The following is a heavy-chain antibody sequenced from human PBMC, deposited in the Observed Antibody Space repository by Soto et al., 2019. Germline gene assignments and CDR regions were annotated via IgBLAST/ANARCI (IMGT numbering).Heavy chain of an antibody. CDR3: ARAFAGFGAYWYFDL. CDR2: GYHSVSI. V-gene: IGHV4-59*01. J-gene: IGHJ2*01. Sequence: SETLSLTCTVSGGSITDYYWSWIRQPPGKALEWIGYGYHSVSIHYNPSLKTRVTISVDTSENQFSLRLSSVTAADTAVYYCARAFAGFGAYWYFDLWGRGTLVTVSS. D-gene: IGHD3-16*01. CDR1: GGSITDYY.